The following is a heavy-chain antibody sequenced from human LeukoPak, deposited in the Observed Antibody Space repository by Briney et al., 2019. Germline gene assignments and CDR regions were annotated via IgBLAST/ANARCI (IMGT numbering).Heavy chain of an antibody. CDR2: IYTLGST. CDR1: GGSISSGGFY. V-gene: IGHV4-61*02. D-gene: IGHD1-26*01. CDR3: ARDRYSGSYYDP. Sequence: TSETLSLTCTVSGGSISSGGFYWSWIRQPAGKGLEWIGRIYTLGSTNYNPSLKSRVTISVDTSKNQFSLKLSSVTAADTAVYYCARDRYSGSYYDPWGQGTLVTVSS. J-gene: IGHJ5*02.